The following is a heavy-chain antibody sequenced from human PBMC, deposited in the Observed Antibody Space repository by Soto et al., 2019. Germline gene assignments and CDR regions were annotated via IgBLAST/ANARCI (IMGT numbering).Heavy chain of an antibody. CDR3: ARRCPHIQLWLRASGNCYDY. CDR1: GGSMISYY. CDR2: ISYDGSNK. Sequence: LTCTVSGGSMISYYWSWVRQGPGKGLEWVAVISYDGSNKYYADSVKGRFTISRDNSKNTLYLQMNSLRAEDTAVYYCARRCPHIQLWLRASGNCYDYWGQGTLVTVSS. D-gene: IGHD5-18*01. V-gene: IGHV3-30*19. J-gene: IGHJ4*02.